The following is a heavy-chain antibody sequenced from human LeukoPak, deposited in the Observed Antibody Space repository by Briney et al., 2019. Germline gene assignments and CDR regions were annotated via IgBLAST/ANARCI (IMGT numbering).Heavy chain of an antibody. CDR1: GFTFSSYS. CDR2: ISSSSSYI. Sequence: GGSLRLSCAASGFTFSSYSMNWVRQAPGKGLEWVSSISSSSSYIYYADSVKGRFTISRDNAKNSLYLQMNSPRAEDTAVYYCARCLGYCGSTSCYDWGQGTLVTVSS. CDR3: ARCLGYCGSTSCYD. D-gene: IGHD2-2*01. V-gene: IGHV3-21*01. J-gene: IGHJ4*02.